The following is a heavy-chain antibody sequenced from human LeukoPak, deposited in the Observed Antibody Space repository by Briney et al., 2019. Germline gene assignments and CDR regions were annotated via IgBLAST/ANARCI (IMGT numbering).Heavy chain of an antibody. CDR1: GYTFTSYG. V-gene: IGHV1-18*01. D-gene: IGHD3-22*01. CDR2: ISAYNGNT. J-gene: IGHJ4*02. Sequence: ASVKVSFKASGYTFTSYGISWVRQAPEQGLEWMGWISAYNGNTNYAQKLQGRVTMTTDTSTSTAYMELRSLRSDDTAVYYCARVEHRKLYDSSGYYYLDYWGQGTLVTVSS. CDR3: ARVEHRKLYDSSGYYYLDY.